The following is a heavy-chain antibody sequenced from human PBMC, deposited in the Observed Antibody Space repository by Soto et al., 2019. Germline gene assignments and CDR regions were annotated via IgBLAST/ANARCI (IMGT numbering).Heavy chain of an antibody. Sequence: QLQLQESGPGLVKPSETLSLTCPVSGGSISSSSYYWGWIRQHPGKGLEWIGSIYYSGNTYYNPSLKSGVTISVDTSKNQFSLKLSSVTAADAAVYYCARLSHSGRSYWGQGTLVTVSS. CDR3: ARLSHSGRSY. J-gene: IGHJ4*02. D-gene: IGHD1-26*01. V-gene: IGHV4-39*01. CDR1: GGSISSSSYY. CDR2: IYYSGNT.